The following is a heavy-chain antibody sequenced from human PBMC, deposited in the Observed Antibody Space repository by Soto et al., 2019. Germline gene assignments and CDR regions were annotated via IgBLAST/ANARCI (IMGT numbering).Heavy chain of an antibody. J-gene: IGHJ6*02. V-gene: IGHV4-34*01. CDR3: ARGYGSSWYDVSYYYYYGMDV. CDR1: GGSFSGYY. CDR2: INHSGST. Sequence: LPETLSFTCAVYGGSFSGYYWSWIRQPPGKGLEWIGEINHSGSTNYNPSLKSRVTISVDTSKNQFSLKLSSVTAADTAVYYCARGYGSSWYDVSYYYYYGMDVWGQGTTVTVSS. D-gene: IGHD6-13*01.